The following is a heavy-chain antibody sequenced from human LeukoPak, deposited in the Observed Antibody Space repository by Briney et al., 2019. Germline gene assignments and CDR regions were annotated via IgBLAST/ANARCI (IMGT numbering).Heavy chain of an antibody. V-gene: IGHV3-7*01. CDR3: ASLVRGYYYMDV. Sequence: GGSLRLSCAASGFTFSSYWMSWVRRAPGKGLEWVANIKQDGSEKYYVDSVKGRFTISRDNAKNSLYLQMNSLRAEDTAVYYCASLVRGYYYMDVWGKGTTVTVSS. D-gene: IGHD4-23*01. CDR1: GFTFSSYW. CDR2: IKQDGSEK. J-gene: IGHJ6*03.